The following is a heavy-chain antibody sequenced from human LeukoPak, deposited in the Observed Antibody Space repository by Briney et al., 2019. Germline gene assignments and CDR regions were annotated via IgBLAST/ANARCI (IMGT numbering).Heavy chain of an antibody. CDR2: IAWNGINT. J-gene: IGHJ3*01. CDR1: GFTFRSYG. V-gene: IGHV3-30*18. D-gene: IGHD3-22*01. CDR3: AKDRGYYCDSLVV. Sequence: GGSLRLSCAASGFTFRSYGMHGVRQAPGKGLEGLAVIAWNGINTYYADSVKGRFTISRDNPKNTLYLQMNSLRAEDTAVYYCAKDRGYYCDSLVVWGEGTMVTV.